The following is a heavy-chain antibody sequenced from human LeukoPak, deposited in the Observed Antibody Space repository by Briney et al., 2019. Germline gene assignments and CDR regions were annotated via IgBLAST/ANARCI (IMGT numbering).Heavy chain of an antibody. D-gene: IGHD2-15*01. CDR2: IYSGGST. Sequence: PGGSLRLSCAASGFTVSSNYMSWVRQAPGKGLEWVSVIYSGGSTYYADSVKGRFTISRDNSKNTLYLQMNSLRAEDTAVYYCARDGRGYCSGGSCYPYYYYGMDAWGQGTTVTVSS. CDR3: ARDGRGYCSGGSCYPYYYYGMDA. CDR1: GFTVSSNY. J-gene: IGHJ6*02. V-gene: IGHV3-66*01.